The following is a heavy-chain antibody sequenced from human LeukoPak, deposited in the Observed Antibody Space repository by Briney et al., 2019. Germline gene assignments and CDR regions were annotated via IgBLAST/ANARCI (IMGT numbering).Heavy chain of an antibody. Sequence: PGGPLRLSCAASGFTFSNYGMHWVRQAPGKGLEWVSYISSSGSTIYYADSVKGRFTISRDNAKNSLYLQMNSLRAEDTAVYYCAELGITMIGGVWGKGTTVTISS. CDR3: AELGITMIGGV. CDR1: GFTFSNYG. CDR2: ISSSGSTI. V-gene: IGHV3-48*04. J-gene: IGHJ6*04. D-gene: IGHD3-10*02.